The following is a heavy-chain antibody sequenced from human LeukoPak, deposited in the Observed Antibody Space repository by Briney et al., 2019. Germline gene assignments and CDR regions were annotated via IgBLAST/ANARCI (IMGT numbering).Heavy chain of an antibody. D-gene: IGHD2-21*02. Sequence: SETLSLTCTVSGGSMSSYYWGGIRQPPGKGLEWIGYIYYSGSTNYNPSLKSRVTISVDTSKNQFSLKLSSVTAADTAVYYCARGVTAILLYFDYWGQGTLVTVSS. J-gene: IGHJ4*02. CDR3: ARGVTAILLYFDY. V-gene: IGHV4-59*01. CDR2: IYYSGST. CDR1: GGSMSSYY.